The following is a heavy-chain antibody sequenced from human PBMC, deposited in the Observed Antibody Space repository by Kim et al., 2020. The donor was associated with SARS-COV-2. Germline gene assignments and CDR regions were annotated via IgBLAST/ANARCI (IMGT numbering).Heavy chain of an antibody. CDR3: ARALGEIDPLDY. Sequence: GGSLRLSCAASRFTFSNYPISWVRQPPGKGLEWVSAISRSGDRTYFADFVQGRFTISRDNLKNIVYLHMDSLRAKDTAVYSCARALGEIDPLDYWGQGTLVTVSS. D-gene: IGHD3-16*01. V-gene: IGHV3-23*01. CDR1: RFTFSNYP. J-gene: IGHJ4*02. CDR2: ISRSGDRT.